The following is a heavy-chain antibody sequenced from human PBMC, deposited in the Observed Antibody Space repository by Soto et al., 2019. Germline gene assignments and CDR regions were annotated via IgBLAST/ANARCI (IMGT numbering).Heavy chain of an antibody. CDR3: ARGRMKYSSSGPYYYGMDV. CDR2: IIPIFGTA. CDR1: GGTFSSYS. J-gene: IGHJ6*02. V-gene: IGHV1-69*13. D-gene: IGHD6-6*01. Sequence: SVKVSCKASGGTFSSYSISWVLQAPGQGLEWMGGIIPIFGTANYAQKFQGRVTITADESTSTAYMELSSLRSEDTAVYYCARGRMKYSSSGPYYYGMDVWGQGTTVTVSS.